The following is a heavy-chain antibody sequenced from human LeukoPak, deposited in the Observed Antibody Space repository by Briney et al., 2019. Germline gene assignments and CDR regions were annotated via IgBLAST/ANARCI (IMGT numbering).Heavy chain of an antibody. CDR1: GFTFSSYS. CDR3: ARLQRCNSRYFGLLSPGSHYYFDY. Sequence: GGSLRLSCAASGFTFSSYSMNWVRQAPGKGLEWVSSISSSSSYIYYADSVKGRFTISRDNAKNSLYLQMNSLRAEDTAVYYCARLQRCNSRYFGLLSPGSHYYFDYWGQGTLVTVSS. CDR2: ISSSSSYI. D-gene: IGHD3-9*01. J-gene: IGHJ4*02. V-gene: IGHV3-21*01.